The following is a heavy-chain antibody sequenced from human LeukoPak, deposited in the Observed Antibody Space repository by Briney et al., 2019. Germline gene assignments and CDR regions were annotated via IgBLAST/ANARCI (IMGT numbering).Heavy chain of an antibody. CDR1: GGSINSYY. CDR3: ARLYCGADCSIDH. V-gene: IGHV4-39*07. D-gene: IGHD2-21*02. CDR2: INYSGST. Sequence: SETLSLTCTASGGSINSYYWIWIRQSPGKGLEWIGSINYSGSTYYNPSLKSRVTISVDTSKKQFSLKVTSVTAADTAVYYCARLYCGADCSIDHWGQGTLVTVSS. J-gene: IGHJ4*02.